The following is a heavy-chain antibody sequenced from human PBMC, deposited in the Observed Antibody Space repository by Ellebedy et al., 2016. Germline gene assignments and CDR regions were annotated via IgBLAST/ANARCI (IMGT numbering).Heavy chain of an antibody. Sequence: GESLKISXAPSGLTVSSFFMGWVRQAPGKGLEWVSTMRGDGAKTHLADSVKGRFTMSRDIPKNTVYLQMNNLRAEDTAVYYCRQGHYADLWGQGTLVTVSS. J-gene: IGHJ4*02. CDR1: GLTVSSFF. D-gene: IGHD4-17*01. CDR2: MRGDGAKT. V-gene: IGHV3-23*01. CDR3: RQGHYADL.